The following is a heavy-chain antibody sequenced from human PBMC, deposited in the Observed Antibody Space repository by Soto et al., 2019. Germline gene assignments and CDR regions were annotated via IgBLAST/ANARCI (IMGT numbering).Heavy chain of an antibody. J-gene: IGHJ4*02. V-gene: IGHV3-74*01. CDR3: VRDIGPGSY. D-gene: IGHD1-26*01. CDR2: INGDGSST. Sequence: PGGSLRLSCAASGFSFSSHWMHWVRQAPGKGLVWVSRINGDGSSTNYADSVKGRFTISKDNAKNTLYLQMNTLRAEDTAVYYCVRDIGPGSYWGQGTQVTVSS. CDR1: GFSFSSHW.